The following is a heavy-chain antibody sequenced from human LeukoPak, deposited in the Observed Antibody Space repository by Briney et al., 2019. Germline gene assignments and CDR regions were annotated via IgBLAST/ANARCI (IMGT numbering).Heavy chain of an antibody. D-gene: IGHD3-22*01. Sequence: GESLKTSCKGSGYSFTSYWIGWVRQMPGKGLEWMGIIHPGDSDTRYGPSFQGQVTISADKSISTAYLQWSSLKASDTAMYYCARLGDISGYYWFDPWGQGTLVTVSS. CDR1: GYSFTSYW. J-gene: IGHJ5*02. V-gene: IGHV5-51*01. CDR3: ARLGDISGYYWFDP. CDR2: IHPGDSDT.